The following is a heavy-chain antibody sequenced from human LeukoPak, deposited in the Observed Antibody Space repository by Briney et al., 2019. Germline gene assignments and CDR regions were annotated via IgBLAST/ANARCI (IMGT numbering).Heavy chain of an antibody. CDR3: ATNYYGSGPDH. J-gene: IGHJ4*02. V-gene: IGHV3-74*01. CDR2: IKSDGSST. Sequence: GGSLRLSCAASGFTFSSYWMHWVRQAPGKGLVWVSRIKSDGSSTTYADSVKGRFTISRDNVKNTLYLQMNRLRAEDTAVYYCATNYYGSGPDHWGQGTLVTVSS. CDR1: GFTFSSYW. D-gene: IGHD3-10*01.